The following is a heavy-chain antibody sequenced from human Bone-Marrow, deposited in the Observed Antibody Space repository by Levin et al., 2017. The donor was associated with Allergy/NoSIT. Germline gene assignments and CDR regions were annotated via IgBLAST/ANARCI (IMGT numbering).Heavy chain of an antibody. CDR3: ARAGNLGGTYWFDP. V-gene: IGHV3-30-3*01. Sequence: PGGSLRLSCAASGFTFSSYPMNWVRQAPGKGLEWVAVISSDGTNKYYADSVKGRFTISRDNSKNTLFLQMDSLRVDDTAVYYCARAGNLGGTYWFDPWGQGNLVTGSS. CDR2: ISSDGTNK. CDR1: GFTFSSYP. J-gene: IGHJ5*02. D-gene: IGHD1-26*01.